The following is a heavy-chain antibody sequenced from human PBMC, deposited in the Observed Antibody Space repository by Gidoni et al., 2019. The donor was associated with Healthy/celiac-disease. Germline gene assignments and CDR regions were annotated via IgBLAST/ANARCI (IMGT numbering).Heavy chain of an antibody. CDR1: GGSISSGGYY. Sequence: QVQLQESGPGLVKPSQTLSLTCTVSGGSISSGGYYWSWIRQHPGKGLEWIGYIYYSGSTYYNPSLTRRVTISVDTSKNQFSLKLSSVTAADTAVYYCARDSLISLETDYGDYEVGMDVWGQGTTVTVSS. D-gene: IGHD4-17*01. V-gene: IGHV4-31*03. CDR3: ARDSLISLETDYGDYEVGMDV. CDR2: IYYSGST. J-gene: IGHJ6*02.